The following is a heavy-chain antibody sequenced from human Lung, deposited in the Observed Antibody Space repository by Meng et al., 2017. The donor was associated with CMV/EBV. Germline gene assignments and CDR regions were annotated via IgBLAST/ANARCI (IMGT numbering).Heavy chain of an antibody. D-gene: IGHD5-18*01. CDR1: GGSISSGDYL. CDR2: IYYSGST. J-gene: IGHJ4*02. V-gene: IGHV4-30-4*08. CDR3: ARALDTAMVTFDY. Sequence: VHRQESGLGLVKPSQTRYLNFTGSGGSISSGDYLWSWLRQSPGKGLGWIGYIYYSGSTYYDQSLKSRATISVDTSKNQFSLKLSSVAAADTAVYYCARALDTAMVTFDYWGQGTLVTVSS.